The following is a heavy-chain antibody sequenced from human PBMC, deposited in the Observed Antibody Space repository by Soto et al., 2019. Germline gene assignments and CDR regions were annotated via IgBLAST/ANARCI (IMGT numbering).Heavy chain of an antibody. CDR3: ARGGGYYYYYFGMDV. D-gene: IGHD2-15*01. Sequence: ASVKVSCKASGYTFTSNGISWVRQPPGPGLEWMGWISAYNGNTNYAQKLQGRVTMTTDTSTSTAYMELRSLRSDDTAVYYCARGGGYYYYYFGMDVWGQGTTVTVSS. J-gene: IGHJ6*02. CDR2: ISAYNGNT. V-gene: IGHV1-18*04. CDR1: GYTFTSNG.